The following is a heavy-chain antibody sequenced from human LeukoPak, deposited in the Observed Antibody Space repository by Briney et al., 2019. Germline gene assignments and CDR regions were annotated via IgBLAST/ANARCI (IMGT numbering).Heavy chain of an antibody. J-gene: IGHJ5*02. Sequence: GGSLRLSCAASGFTFSSFDMNWVRQAPGKGLEWVASISTSSRYIYYRDSVKGRFTISRDDAKNSLYLQMNSLRVEDTAVYYCARADCSGSTCYLRRSWFDPWGQGTLVTVSS. V-gene: IGHV3-21*01. CDR1: GFTFSSFD. CDR2: ISTSSRYI. CDR3: ARADCSGSTCYLRRSWFDP. D-gene: IGHD2-2*01.